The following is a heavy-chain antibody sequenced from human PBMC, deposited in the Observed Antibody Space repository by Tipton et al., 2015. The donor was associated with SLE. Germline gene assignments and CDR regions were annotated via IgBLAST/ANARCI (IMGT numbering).Heavy chain of an antibody. CDR2: INHSGST. J-gene: IGHJ3*02. D-gene: IGHD7-27*01. CDR1: GGPFSGYY. CDR3: ASTGDDAFDI. Sequence: TLSLTCAVYGGPFSGYYWSWIRQPPGKGLEWIGEINHSGSTNYNPSLKSRVTISVDTSKNQFSLKLSSVTAADTAVYYCASTGDDAFDIWGQGTMVTVSS. V-gene: IGHV4-34*01.